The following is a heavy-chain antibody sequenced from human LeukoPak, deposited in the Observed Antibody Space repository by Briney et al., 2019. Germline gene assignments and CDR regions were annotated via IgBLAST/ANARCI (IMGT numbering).Heavy chain of an antibody. CDR3: ARERRHLWLIEHASDI. D-gene: IGHD5-18*01. CDR2: ISSSSSYI. CDR1: GFTFSSYS. J-gene: IGHJ3*02. Sequence: GGSLRLSCAASGFTFSSYSMDWVRQAPGKGLEWVSSISSSSSYIYYADSVKGRFTISRDNAKNSLYLQMSSLRAEDTAVYYCARERRHLWLIEHASDIWGQGTMVTVSS. V-gene: IGHV3-21*01.